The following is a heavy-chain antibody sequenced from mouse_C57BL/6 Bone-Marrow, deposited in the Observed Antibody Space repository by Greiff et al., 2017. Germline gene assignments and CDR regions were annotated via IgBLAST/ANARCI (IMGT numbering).Heavy chain of an antibody. J-gene: IGHJ1*03. D-gene: IGHD1-1*02. CDR3: ARWCYWYFDV. V-gene: IGHV1-81*01. CDR1: GYTFTSYG. Sequence: LVESGAELARPGASVKLSCKASGYTFTSYGISWVKQRTGQGLEWIGEIYPRSGNTYYNEKFKGKATLTADKSSSTAYMELRSLTSEDSAVYFCARWCYWYFDVWGTGTTVTVSS. CDR2: IYPRSGNT.